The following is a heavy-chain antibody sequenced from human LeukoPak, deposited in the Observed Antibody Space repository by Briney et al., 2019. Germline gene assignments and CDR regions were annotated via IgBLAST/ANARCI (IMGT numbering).Heavy chain of an antibody. Sequence: GGSLRLSCAASGFTVSSNYMSWVRQAPGKGLEWVSVIYSGGSTYYADSVKGRFTISRDNSKNTLYLQMNSLRAEDTAVYYCARGGDIVVGPHGWFDPWGQGTLVTVSS. D-gene: IGHD2-15*01. J-gene: IGHJ5*02. V-gene: IGHV3-66*02. CDR3: ARGGDIVVGPHGWFDP. CDR2: IYSGGST. CDR1: GFTVSSNY.